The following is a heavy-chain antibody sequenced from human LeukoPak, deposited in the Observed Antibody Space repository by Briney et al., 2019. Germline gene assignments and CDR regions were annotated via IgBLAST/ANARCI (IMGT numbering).Heavy chain of an antibody. CDR1: GGSFSGYY. V-gene: IGHV4-34*01. CDR3: ARTDRYSGSYTDAFDI. J-gene: IGHJ3*02. D-gene: IGHD1-26*01. Sequence: SETLSLTCAVYGGSFSGYYWSWIRQPPGKGLEWIGEINHSGSTNYNPSLKSRVTISVDTSKNQFSLKLSSVTAADTAVYYCARTDRYSGSYTDAFDIWGQGTMVTVSS. CDR2: INHSGST.